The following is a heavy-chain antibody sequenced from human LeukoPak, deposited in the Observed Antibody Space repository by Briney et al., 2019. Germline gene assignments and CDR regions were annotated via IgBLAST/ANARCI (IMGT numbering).Heavy chain of an antibody. D-gene: IGHD2-2*01. J-gene: IGHJ4*02. CDR2: IYYSGTT. CDR1: GCSISSYY. CDR3: ARAGQGYCSSASCFLSLDY. Sequence: SETLFLTCTVSGCSISSYYWSWIRQPPGRGLEWIGYIYYSGTTNYNPTLKSRITISVDKPRTQSSPSLNSVTAAGTGVYYCARAGQGYCSSASCFLSLDYWGQRTLVTVSS. V-gene: IGHV4-59*12.